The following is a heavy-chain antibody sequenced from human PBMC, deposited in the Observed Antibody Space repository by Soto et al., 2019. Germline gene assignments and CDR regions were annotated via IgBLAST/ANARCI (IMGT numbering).Heavy chain of an antibody. CDR1: GFTFSSYG. CDR2: ISYDGSNK. J-gene: IGHJ5*02. CDR3: AKDPGIAAAWGVNWFDP. Sequence: GGSLRLSCAASGFTFSSYGMHWVRQAPGKGLEWVAVISYDGSNKYYADSVKGRFTISRDNSKNTLYLQMNSLRAEDTAVYYCAKDPGIAAAWGVNWFDPWGQGTLVTVSS. V-gene: IGHV3-30*18. D-gene: IGHD6-13*01.